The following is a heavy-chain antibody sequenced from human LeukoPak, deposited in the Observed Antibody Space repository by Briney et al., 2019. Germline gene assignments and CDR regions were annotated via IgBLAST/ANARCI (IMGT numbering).Heavy chain of an antibody. Sequence: GASVKVSCKASGYTFSAYCMHWVRQAPGQGLEWMGWINPKSGGTNYAQQFQDRVTMTRDTSIGSTYMELSRLKSDDTAVYYCVRDLGISGWYAPPLGYFDSWGQGTLVTVSS. CDR3: VRDLGISGWYAPPLGYFDS. D-gene: IGHD6-19*01. V-gene: IGHV1-2*02. J-gene: IGHJ4*02. CDR2: INPKSGGT. CDR1: GYTFSAYC.